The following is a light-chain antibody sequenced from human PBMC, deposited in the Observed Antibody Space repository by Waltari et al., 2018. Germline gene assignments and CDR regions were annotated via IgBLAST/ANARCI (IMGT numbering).Light chain of an antibody. CDR1: QSVSTK. CDR3: QQYHNWPPWT. CDR2: DAS. J-gene: IGKJ1*01. V-gene: IGKV3D-15*01. Sequence: DILMTQSPATLSVSPGAGVTLSCRASQSVSTKLAWYQLKPGQAPRLLIYDASSRATGIPARFSGSGSGTEFTLTISSLQSEDFALYYCQQYHNWPPWTFGQGTKVEIK.